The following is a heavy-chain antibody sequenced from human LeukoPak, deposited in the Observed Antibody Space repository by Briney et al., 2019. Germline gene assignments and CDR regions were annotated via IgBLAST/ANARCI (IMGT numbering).Heavy chain of an antibody. J-gene: IGHJ5*02. Sequence: ASVKVSCKASGGTFSNYAISWVRQAPGQGLEWMGWISAYNGNTNYAQKLQGRVTMTTDTSTSTAYMELRSLRSDDTAVYYCARGGSDYDFWSGYYTGCWFDPWGQGTLVTVSS. V-gene: IGHV1-18*01. CDR3: ARGGSDYDFWSGYYTGCWFDP. CDR1: GGTFSNYA. D-gene: IGHD3-3*01. CDR2: ISAYNGNT.